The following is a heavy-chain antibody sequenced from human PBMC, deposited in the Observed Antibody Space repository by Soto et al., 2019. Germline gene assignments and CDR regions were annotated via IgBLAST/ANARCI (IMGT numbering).Heavy chain of an antibody. V-gene: IGHV1-18*01. J-gene: IGHJ4*02. CDR3: GGGGTLINY. Sequence: GASVKVSFKGSGFTLSKYGINWGRQAPGQRIEGMGWIGAFNGKTNYAQNFQGRVTLTPKTSTSTAHMGLGGPRADDPAVYFFGGGGTLINYWGRGTLATVSS. CDR1: GFTLSKYG. D-gene: IGHD3-16*01. CDR2: IGAFNGKT.